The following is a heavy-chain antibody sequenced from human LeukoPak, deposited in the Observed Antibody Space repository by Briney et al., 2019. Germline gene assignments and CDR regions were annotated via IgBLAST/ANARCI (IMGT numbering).Heavy chain of an antibody. D-gene: IGHD5-24*01. Sequence: ASVKVSCKVSGYTLTELSMHWVRQAPGKGLGWMGGFDPEDGETIYAQKFQGRVTMTEDASTDTAYMELSSLRSEDTAVYYCARHKDAYNLYYYFDYWGQGTLVTVSS. V-gene: IGHV1-24*01. CDR1: GYTLTELS. CDR3: ARHKDAYNLYYYFDY. J-gene: IGHJ4*02. CDR2: FDPEDGET.